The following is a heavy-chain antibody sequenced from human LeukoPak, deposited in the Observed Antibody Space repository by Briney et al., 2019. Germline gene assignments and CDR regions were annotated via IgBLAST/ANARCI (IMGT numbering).Heavy chain of an antibody. Sequence: SVKVSCKASGGTFSSYAISWVRQAPGQGLEWMGGIIPIFGTANYAQKFQGRVTITADESTRTAYMELSSLRSEDTAVYYCARDRGDGYNFFDYWGQGTLVTVSS. J-gene: IGHJ4*02. CDR3: ARDRGDGYNFFDY. V-gene: IGHV1-69*13. D-gene: IGHD5-24*01. CDR2: IIPIFGTA. CDR1: GGTFSSYA.